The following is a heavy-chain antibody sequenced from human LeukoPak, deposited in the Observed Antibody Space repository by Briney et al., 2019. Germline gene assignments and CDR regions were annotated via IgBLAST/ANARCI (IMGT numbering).Heavy chain of an antibody. V-gene: IGHV3-74*01. J-gene: IGHJ4*02. CDR2: INGDGGST. D-gene: IGHD3-9*01. CDR1: GFTFSTYW. Sequence: PGGSLRLSCAASGFTFSTYWMHWVRQAPGKGLGWVTRINGDGGSTTYAESVKGRFTISRDNAKNTLYLQMNSLRAEDTAVYYCARDAGTFDWSGGYFDCWGQGTLVTVSS. CDR3: ARDAGTFDWSGGYFDC.